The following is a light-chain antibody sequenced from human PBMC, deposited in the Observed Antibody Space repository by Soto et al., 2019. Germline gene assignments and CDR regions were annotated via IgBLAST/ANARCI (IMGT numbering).Light chain of an antibody. Sequence: EVVMTQSPATLSVSPGERVTLSCRASQSINAHLAWYQQKPGQAPRLLIHGASTRATGIPARFSGSGFGTEFIRTNSSLQSEHFAVYDCQQYNTWLWTFGQGTKVEIQ. CDR1: QSINAH. J-gene: IGKJ1*01. CDR2: GAS. V-gene: IGKV3-15*01. CDR3: QQYNTWLWT.